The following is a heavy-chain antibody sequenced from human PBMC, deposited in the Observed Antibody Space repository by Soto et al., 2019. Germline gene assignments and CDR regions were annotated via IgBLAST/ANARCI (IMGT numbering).Heavy chain of an antibody. J-gene: IGHJ4*02. V-gene: IGHV3-7*01. Sequence: EVQLVESGGGLVQPWGSLRLACAASGFTFSSYWMNWVRQVPGKGLEWVANIKGDGSEKYYVDSVKGQFTLSGDNAKHSLYLQMDSLRAADTAVYYCARDLDYYASGSCFDYWGQGTLVTVSS. D-gene: IGHD3-10*01. CDR1: GFTFSSYW. CDR2: IKGDGSEK. CDR3: ARDLDYYASGSCFDY.